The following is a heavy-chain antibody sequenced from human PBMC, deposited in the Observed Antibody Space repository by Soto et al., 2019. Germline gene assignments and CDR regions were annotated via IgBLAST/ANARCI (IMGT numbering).Heavy chain of an antibody. CDR3: ARLAMSRRDGYNSFDY. J-gene: IGHJ4*02. CDR2: INPSGGST. Sequence: ASVKVSCKASGYTFTSYYMHWVRQAPGQGLEWMGIINPSGGSTSYAQKFQGRVTMTRDTSTSTVYMELSSLRSEDTAVYYCARLAMSRRDGYNSFDYWGQGTLVTVSS. CDR1: GYTFTSYY. D-gene: IGHD5-12*01. V-gene: IGHV1-46*01.